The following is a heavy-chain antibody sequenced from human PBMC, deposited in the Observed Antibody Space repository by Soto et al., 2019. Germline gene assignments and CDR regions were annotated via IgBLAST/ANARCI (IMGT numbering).Heavy chain of an antibody. V-gene: IGHV3-23*01. D-gene: IGHD1-1*01. CDR1: GFTFGSYA. Sequence: EVQLLESGGGLVQRGGSLRLSCAASGFTFGSYAMSWVRQAPGKGLEWVSGISGSAGSTFYADSVKGHFIISRDTSQSTLYLQMNTLSAEDTAVYYCAAAPHDSLYYFDFWGQGTLVAVSS. CDR3: AAAPHDSLYYFDF. CDR2: ISGSAGST. J-gene: IGHJ4*02.